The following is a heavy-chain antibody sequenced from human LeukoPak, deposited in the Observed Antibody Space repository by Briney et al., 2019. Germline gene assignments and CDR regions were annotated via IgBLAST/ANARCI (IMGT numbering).Heavy chain of an antibody. CDR3: ARGRKPITMIVVVKGNYMDV. Sequence: SETLSLTCTVSGYSISSGYYWGWIRQPPGKGLEWIGSIYYSGGTYYNPSLKSRVTISVDTSKNQFSLKLSSVTAADTAVYYCARGRKPITMIVVVKGNYMDVWGKGTTVTVSS. J-gene: IGHJ6*03. V-gene: IGHV4-38-2*02. CDR1: GYSISSGYY. D-gene: IGHD3-22*01. CDR2: IYYSGGT.